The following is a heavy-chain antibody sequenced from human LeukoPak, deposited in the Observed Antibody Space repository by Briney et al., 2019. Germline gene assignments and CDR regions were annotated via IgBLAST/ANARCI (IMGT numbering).Heavy chain of an antibody. CDR3: ARDSSGYYLNWFDP. J-gene: IGHJ5*02. CDR2: INPNSGGT. Sequence: EASVKVSCKASGYTFTGYYMHWVRQAPGQGLEWMGWINPNSGGTNYAQKFQGRVTMTRDTSISTAYMELSRLRSDDTAVYYCARDSSGYYLNWFDPWGQGTLVTVSS. CDR1: GYTFTGYY. D-gene: IGHD3-22*01. V-gene: IGHV1-2*02.